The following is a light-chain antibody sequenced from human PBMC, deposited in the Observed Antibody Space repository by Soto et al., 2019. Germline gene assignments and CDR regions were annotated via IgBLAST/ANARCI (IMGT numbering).Light chain of an antibody. J-gene: IGLJ2*01. Sequence: QSALTQPASVSGSPGQSITISCAGTSSDVGGYNYVSWYQQHPGKAPKLMIYDVSNRPSVVSNRFSGSKSGNTASLTISGLQAEDEADYYCTSYTGSSTVVFGGGTKLTVL. CDR3: TSYTGSSTVV. V-gene: IGLV2-14*01. CDR2: DVS. CDR1: SSDVGGYNY.